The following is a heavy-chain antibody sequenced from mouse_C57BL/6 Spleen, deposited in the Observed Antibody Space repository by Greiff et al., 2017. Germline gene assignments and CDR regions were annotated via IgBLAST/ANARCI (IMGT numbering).Heavy chain of an antibody. CDR1: GFTFSSYA. V-gene: IGHV5-4*01. CDR2: ISDGGSYT. D-gene: IGHD2-4*01. CDR3: ARDMITRAMDY. J-gene: IGHJ4*01. Sequence: EVMLVESGGGLVKPGGSLKLSCAASGFTFSSYAMSWVRQTPEKRLEWVATISDGGSYTYYPDNVKGRFTIARDNAKNNLYLQMSHLKSEDTAMYYCARDMITRAMDYWGQGTSVTVSS.